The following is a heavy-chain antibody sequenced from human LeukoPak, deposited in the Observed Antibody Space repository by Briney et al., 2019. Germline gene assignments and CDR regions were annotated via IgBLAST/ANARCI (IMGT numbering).Heavy chain of an antibody. J-gene: IGHJ4*02. V-gene: IGHV3-7*01. CDR2: MKQDGSEK. D-gene: IGHD4-17*01. Sequence: GGSLRLSCAASGFTFSSYWMSWVRQAPGKGLEWVANMKQDGSEKYYVDSVKGRFTISRDNAKNSLYLQMNSLRAEDTAVYYCARSHDYGDYELYYFDYWGQGTLVTVSS. CDR3: ARSHDYGDYELYYFDY. CDR1: GFTFSSYW.